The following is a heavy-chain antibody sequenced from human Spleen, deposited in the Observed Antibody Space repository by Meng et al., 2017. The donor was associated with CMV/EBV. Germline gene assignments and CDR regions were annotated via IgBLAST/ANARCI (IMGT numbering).Heavy chain of an antibody. Sequence: SVKVSCKASGYTFTYRYLHWVRQAPGQALEWMGWITPFNGNINYAQKFQDRVTITRDRSMSTAYMELSSLRSEDTAMYYCASSFGTGYYPDYWGQGTLVTVSS. J-gene: IGHJ4*02. CDR1: GYTFTYRY. D-gene: IGHD3/OR15-3a*01. CDR3: ASSFGTGYYPDY. CDR2: ITPFNGNI. V-gene: IGHV1-45*02.